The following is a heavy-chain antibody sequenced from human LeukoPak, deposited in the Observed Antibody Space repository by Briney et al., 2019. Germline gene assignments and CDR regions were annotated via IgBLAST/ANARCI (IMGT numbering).Heavy chain of an antibody. CDR2: INSDGSST. V-gene: IGHV3-74*01. CDR1: GLPFNSYW. Sequence: PGGSLRLPCAASGLPFNSYWLHGVRHAPGKAWVGGSHINSDGSSTRYADPVKGRFTSSRDSAKNTLYLQMNSLRAEHTAVYYCARAGITPRRYDGMAVWGKRTTVTVSS. J-gene: IGHJ6*04. D-gene: IGHD1-14*01. CDR3: ARAGITPRRYDGMAV.